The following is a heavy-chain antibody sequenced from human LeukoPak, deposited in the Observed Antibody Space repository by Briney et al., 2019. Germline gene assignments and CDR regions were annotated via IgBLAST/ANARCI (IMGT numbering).Heavy chain of an antibody. Sequence: SETLSLTCAVYGGSFSGYYWSWIRHPPGKRLEWIGEINHSGSTNYNPSLKSRVTISVDTSKNQFSLKLSSVTAADTAVYYCARGGFGAHDYVWGSYRYNSYYFDYWGQGTLVTVSS. CDR2: INHSGST. D-gene: IGHD3-16*02. J-gene: IGHJ4*02. V-gene: IGHV4-34*01. CDR1: GGSFSGYY. CDR3: ARGGFGAHDYVWGSYRYNSYYFDY.